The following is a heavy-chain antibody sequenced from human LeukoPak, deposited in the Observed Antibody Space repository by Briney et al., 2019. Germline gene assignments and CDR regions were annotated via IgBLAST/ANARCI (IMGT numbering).Heavy chain of an antibody. J-gene: IGHJ4*02. V-gene: IGHV1-8*01. CDR2: MSPNSGDT. CDR3: ARGPSNWGYDY. CDR1: GYTFTSYD. Sequence: ASVKVSCKASGYTFTSYDFNWVRQATGQRPEWMGWMSPNSGDTGYAQKFQDRVTMTRNTSISTAYMELSSLRSDDTAVYYCARGPSNWGYDYWGPGTLVTVSS. D-gene: IGHD7-27*01.